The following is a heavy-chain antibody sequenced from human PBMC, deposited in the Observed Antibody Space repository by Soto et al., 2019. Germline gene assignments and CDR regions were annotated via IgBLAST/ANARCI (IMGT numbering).Heavy chain of an antibody. CDR1: GYTFTSYD. CDR3: ARVAGIAVRTDWYFDL. CDR2: MNPNSGNT. D-gene: IGHD6-19*01. J-gene: IGHJ2*01. V-gene: IGHV1-8*01. Sequence: GASVKVSCKASGYTFTSYDINWVRQATGQGLEWMGWMNPNSGNTGYAQKFQGRVTMTRDTSTSTAYMELRSLRSDDTAVYYCARVAGIAVRTDWYFDLWGRGTLVTVSS.